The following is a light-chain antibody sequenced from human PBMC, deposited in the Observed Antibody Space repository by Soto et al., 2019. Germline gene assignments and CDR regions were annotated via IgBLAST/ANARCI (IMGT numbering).Light chain of an antibody. CDR3: QQYGSSWT. Sequence: EIVLTQSPGTLSLSPGERSTLSGRASQSVSSTYLAWYQQKPGQAPRLLIYGASSRATGIPDRFSGSGSGTDFILTISRLEPEDFAMYYCQQYGSSWTFGQGTKVDIK. CDR2: GAS. V-gene: IGKV3-20*01. CDR1: QSVSSTY. J-gene: IGKJ1*01.